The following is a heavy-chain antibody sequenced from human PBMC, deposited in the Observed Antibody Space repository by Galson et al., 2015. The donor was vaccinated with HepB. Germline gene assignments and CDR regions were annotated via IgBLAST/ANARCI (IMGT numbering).Heavy chain of an antibody. J-gene: IGHJ6*02. CDR2: VYYSGVT. Sequence: WVRQAPGKGLEWIGSVYYSGVTYYNPSLKSRVTISVDTSKNQFSLRVSSVTAADTALYYCARALGGSYFYGLDVWGQGTTVAVSS. CDR3: ARALGGSYFYGLDV. V-gene: IGHV4-39*01. D-gene: IGHD3-16*02.